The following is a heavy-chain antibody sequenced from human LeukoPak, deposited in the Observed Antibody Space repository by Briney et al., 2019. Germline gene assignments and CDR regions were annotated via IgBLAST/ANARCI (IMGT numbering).Heavy chain of an antibody. V-gene: IGHV4-39*01. D-gene: IGHD5-18*01. CDR2: IYYSGST. CDR3: ASSITAMVTPFAY. J-gene: IGHJ4*01. Sequence: PSETLSLTCTVSGGSISSSSYYWGWIRQPPGKGLEWIGSIYYSGSTYYNPSLKSRVTISVDTSKNQFSLKLSSVTAADTAVYSCASSITAMVTPFAYWGQETLSPSPQ. CDR1: GGSISSSSYY.